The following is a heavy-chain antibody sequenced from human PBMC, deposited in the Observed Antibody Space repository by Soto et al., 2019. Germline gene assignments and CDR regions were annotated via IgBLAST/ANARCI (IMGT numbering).Heavy chain of an antibody. CDR3: ARQLDYYDSSGYAFDI. D-gene: IGHD3-22*01. CDR1: GGSISSSSYH. J-gene: IGHJ3*02. V-gene: IGHV4-39*01. CDR2: IYYSGST. Sequence: SETLSLTCTVSGGSISSSSYHWGWIRQPPGKGLEWIGSIYYSGSTYYNPSLKSRVTISVDTSKNQFSLKLSSVTAADTAVYYCARQLDYYDSSGYAFDIWGQGTMVTVSS.